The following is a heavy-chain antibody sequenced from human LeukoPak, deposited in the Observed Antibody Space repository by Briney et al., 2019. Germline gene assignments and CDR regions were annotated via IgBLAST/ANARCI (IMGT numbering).Heavy chain of an antibody. J-gene: IGHJ3*02. V-gene: IGHV3-11*01. D-gene: IGHD6-13*01. CDR2: ISSSGSTI. CDR1: GFTFSNAW. Sequence: GGSLRLSCAASGFTFSNAWMSWVRQAPGKGLEWVSYISSSGSTIYYADSVKGRFTISRDNAKNSLYLQMNSLRAEDTAVYYCARVRGQQLAFDAFDIWGQGTMVTVSS. CDR3: ARVRGQQLAFDAFDI.